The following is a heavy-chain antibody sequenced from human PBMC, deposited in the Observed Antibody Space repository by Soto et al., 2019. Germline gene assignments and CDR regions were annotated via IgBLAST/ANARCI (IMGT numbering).Heavy chain of an antibody. Sequence: GSLKLSCAAPWFPFHSGGMLWVRQAPGKGLVWVSRINNDGSSTIYADSVKGRFTVSRDNAKNTLYLQMNSLRAEDTAVYYCASELATCYWGQGTLVTVSS. CDR1: WFPFHSGG. CDR2: INNDGSST. D-gene: IGHD1-1*01. CDR3: ASELATCY. V-gene: IGHV3-74*01. J-gene: IGHJ4*02.